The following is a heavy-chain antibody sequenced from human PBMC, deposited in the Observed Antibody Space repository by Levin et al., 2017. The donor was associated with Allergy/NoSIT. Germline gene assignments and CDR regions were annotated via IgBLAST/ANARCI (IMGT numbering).Heavy chain of an antibody. V-gene: IGHV4-30-4*01. CDR3: GRGNRGIDY. CDR1: GGSLSSGDYY. Sequence: SCTVRGGSLSSGDYYWSWIRQPPGKGLEWIGYIYHTGATYYNPSLETRLTMSVDTSKNQFSLNLNSVTVADTAVYYCGRGNRGIDYWGQGTLVTVSS. J-gene: IGHJ4*02. CDR2: IYHTGAT.